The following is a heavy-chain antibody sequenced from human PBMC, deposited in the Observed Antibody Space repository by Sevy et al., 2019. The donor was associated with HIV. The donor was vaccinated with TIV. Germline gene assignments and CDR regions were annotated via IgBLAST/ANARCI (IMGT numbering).Heavy chain of an antibody. D-gene: IGHD3-10*01. CDR2: IYYSGST. CDR3: ERDYYGSGSYYYYYSYGMDV. Sequence: SETLSLTCTVSGGSISSGGYYWSWIRQHPGKGLEWIGYIYYSGSTYYNPSLKSRVTISVDTSKNQFSLKLSSVTAAATDVYYCERDYYGSGSYYYYYSYGMDVWGQGTTVTVSS. CDR1: GGSISSGGYY. V-gene: IGHV4-31*03. J-gene: IGHJ6*02.